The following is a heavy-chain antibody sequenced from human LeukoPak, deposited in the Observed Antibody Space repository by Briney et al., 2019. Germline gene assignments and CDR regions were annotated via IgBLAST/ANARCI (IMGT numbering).Heavy chain of an antibody. D-gene: IGHD6-19*01. Sequence: GGSLRLSCAASGFTFSSYSMNWVRQAPGKGLEWVSSISSSSSYIYYADSVKSRFTISRDNAKNSLYLQMNSLRAEDTAVYYCARLILGIAVAGHDYWGQGTLVTVSS. CDR3: ARLILGIAVAGHDY. CDR2: ISSSSSYI. CDR1: GFTFSSYS. J-gene: IGHJ4*02. V-gene: IGHV3-21*01.